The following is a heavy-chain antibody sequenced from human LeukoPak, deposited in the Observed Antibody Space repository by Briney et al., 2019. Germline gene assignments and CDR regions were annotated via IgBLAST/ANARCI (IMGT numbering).Heavy chain of an antibody. CDR1: GFTFSSYS. J-gene: IGHJ4*02. CDR3: ARERVAGTPYFDY. CDR2: ISSSSSYI. D-gene: IGHD6-19*01. V-gene: IGHV3-21*01. Sequence: PGGSLRLSCAASGFTFSSYSMNWVRQAPAKGLEWVSSISSSSSYIYYADSVKGRFTISRDNAKNSLYLQMNSLRAEDTAVYYCARERVAGTPYFDYWGQGTLVTVSS.